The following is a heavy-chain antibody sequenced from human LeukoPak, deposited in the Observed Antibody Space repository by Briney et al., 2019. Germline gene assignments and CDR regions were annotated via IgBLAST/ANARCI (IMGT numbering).Heavy chain of an antibody. CDR1: GYTFTGYY. CDR3: ARESGYGSGSHSDY. CDR2: INPNSGGT. J-gene: IGHJ4*02. V-gene: IGHV1-2*02. Sequence: ASVKVSCKASGYTFTGYYMHWVRQAPGQGLEWMGWINPNSGGTNYAQKFQGRVTMTRDTSISTAYMELSRLRSDDTAVYYCARESGYGSGSHSDYWGQGTLVTASS. D-gene: IGHD3-10*01.